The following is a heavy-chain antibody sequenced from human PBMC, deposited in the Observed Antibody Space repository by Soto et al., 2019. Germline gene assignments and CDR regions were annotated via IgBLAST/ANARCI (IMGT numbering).Heavy chain of an antibody. CDR3: ARADYGGDYFDY. J-gene: IGHJ4*02. Sequence: QVQLVESGGGVVQPGRSLRLSCAASGFTFSSYAMHWVRQAPGKGLEWVAVISYDGSNKYYADSVKGRFTISRDSSKNTLYVQMNSLRAEDTAVHYCARADYGGDYFDYWGQGTLVTVSS. CDR2: ISYDGSNK. V-gene: IGHV3-30-3*01. D-gene: IGHD4-17*01. CDR1: GFTFSSYA.